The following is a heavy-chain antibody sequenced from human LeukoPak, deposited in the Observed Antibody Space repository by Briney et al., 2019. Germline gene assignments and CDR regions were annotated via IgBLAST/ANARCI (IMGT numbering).Heavy chain of an antibody. CDR1: GFTFDDYA. CDR2: ISWNSGSI. V-gene: IGHV3-9*01. Sequence: PGRSLRLSCAASGFTFDDYAMHWVRQAPGKGLEWDSGISWNSGSIGYADSVKGRFAISRDNAKNSLYLQMNSLRAEDTALYYCAKGTGYDSSGYYYFDYWGQGTLVTVSS. D-gene: IGHD3-22*01. CDR3: AKGTGYDSSGYYYFDY. J-gene: IGHJ4*02.